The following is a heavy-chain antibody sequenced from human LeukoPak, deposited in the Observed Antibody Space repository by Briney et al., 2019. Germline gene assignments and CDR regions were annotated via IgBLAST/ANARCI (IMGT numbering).Heavy chain of an antibody. Sequence: PGGSLRLSCAASGFIFSSYDMNWVRQAPGKGLEWVSYISRLSSTIYSADSVKGRFTISRDNAKNSLFLQMNSLRAEDTAVYYCARHRDSSGTDYWGQGTLVTVSS. CDR3: ARHRDSSGTDY. D-gene: IGHD3-22*01. V-gene: IGHV3-48*01. CDR2: ISRLSSTI. J-gene: IGHJ4*02. CDR1: GFIFSSYD.